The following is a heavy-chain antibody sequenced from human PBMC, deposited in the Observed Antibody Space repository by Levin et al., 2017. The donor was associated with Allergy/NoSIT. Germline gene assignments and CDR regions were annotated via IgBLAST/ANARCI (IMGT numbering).Heavy chain of an antibody. Sequence: NSGGSLRLSCAASGFTFSSYSMNWVRQAPGKGLEWVSSISSSSSYIYYADSVKGRFTISRDNAKNSLYLQMNSLRAEDTAVYYCAATVTTHYYYGMDVWGQGTTVTVSS. V-gene: IGHV3-21*01. CDR3: AATVTTHYYYGMDV. J-gene: IGHJ6*02. CDR2: ISSSSSYI. D-gene: IGHD4-17*01. CDR1: GFTFSSYS.